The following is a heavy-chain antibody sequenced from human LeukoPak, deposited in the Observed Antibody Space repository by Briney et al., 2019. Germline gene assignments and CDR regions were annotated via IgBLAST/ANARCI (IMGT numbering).Heavy chain of an antibody. Sequence: PSETLSLTCIVSGDSISSGSYYWTWIRQPAGTGLEWIGRIYVSGTTNYNPSLKSRVTISVDTSKNQFSLKLRSVTAADTAVYYCARDDPRYCSGGSCYSFARAFDIWGQGTMVTVSS. D-gene: IGHD2-15*01. CDR1: GDSISSGSYY. CDR2: IYVSGTT. CDR3: ARDDPRYCSGGSCYSFARAFDI. V-gene: IGHV4-61*02. J-gene: IGHJ3*02.